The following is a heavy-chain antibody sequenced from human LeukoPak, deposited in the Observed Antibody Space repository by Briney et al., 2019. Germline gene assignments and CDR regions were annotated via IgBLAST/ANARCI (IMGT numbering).Heavy chain of an antibody. CDR2: LVAGGGST. CDR3: AKDASYYYYYMDV. V-gene: IGHV3-23*01. CDR1: GFTFSSYA. J-gene: IGHJ6*03. Sequence: GGSLRLSCEASGFTFSSYAMSWVRQAPGKGLEWVAALVAGGGSTYYADSVKGRFTISRDNSKNTLYLQMNGLRAEDTAVYYCAKDASYYYYYMDVWGNGTTVTVSS.